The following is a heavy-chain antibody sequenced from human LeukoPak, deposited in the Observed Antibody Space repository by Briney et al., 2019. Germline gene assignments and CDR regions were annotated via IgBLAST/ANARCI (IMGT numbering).Heavy chain of an antibody. CDR2: ISGYNGNT. V-gene: IGHV1-18*01. D-gene: IGHD3-3*01. J-gene: IGHJ4*02. CDR3: ARDLWGWSLYFDY. Sequence: GASVKVSCKASGYTLSTYAISWGREAPGQGLEWMGWISGYNGNTNYAQKLQGRVTMTTDTSTSTAYMELRSLRSDDTAVCYCARDLWGWSLYFDYRGQGTLVTVSS. CDR1: GYTLSTYA.